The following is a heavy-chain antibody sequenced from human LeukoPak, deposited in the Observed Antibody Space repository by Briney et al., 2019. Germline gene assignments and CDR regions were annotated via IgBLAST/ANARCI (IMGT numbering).Heavy chain of an antibody. CDR2: ISYDGSNK. Sequence: PGGSLRLACAASGFTFSSYAMHWVRQAPGKGLEWVAVISYDGSNKYYADSVKGRFTISRDNSKNTLYLQMNSLRAEDTAVYYCANHMGSSGWYAFDIWGQGTMVTVSS. CDR3: ANHMGSSGWYAFDI. J-gene: IGHJ3*02. CDR1: GFTFSSYA. D-gene: IGHD6-19*01. V-gene: IGHV3-30-3*01.